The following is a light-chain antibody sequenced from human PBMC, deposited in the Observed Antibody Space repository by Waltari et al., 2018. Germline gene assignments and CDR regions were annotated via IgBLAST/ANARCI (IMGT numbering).Light chain of an antibody. Sequence: EIVLTQSPGTLSLSPGEGATLSCRTSQTSRTTYLAWYQQKPGQAPTLLTYGTFSRATGIPDRSTGSGSGTDFSLTISSLEPEDFATYYCQQYDISPLTFGGGTKVEI. V-gene: IGKV3-20*01. CDR1: QTSRTTY. J-gene: IGKJ4*01. CDR2: GTF. CDR3: QQYDISPLT.